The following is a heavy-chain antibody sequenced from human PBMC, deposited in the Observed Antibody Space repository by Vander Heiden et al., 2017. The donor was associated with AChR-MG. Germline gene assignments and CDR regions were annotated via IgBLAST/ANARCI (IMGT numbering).Heavy chain of an antibody. Sequence: QVQLVESGGGVVQPGRSLRLSCAASGFTFSSYGMHWVRQAPGKGLEWVAVIWYDGSNKYYADSVKGRFTISRDNSKNTLYLQMNSLRAEDTAVYYCARDRPTMVRGVIKGIDYWGQGTLVTVSS. CDR1: GFTFSSYG. V-gene: IGHV3-33*01. J-gene: IGHJ4*02. D-gene: IGHD3-10*01. CDR2: IWYDGSNK. CDR3: ARDRPTMVRGVIKGIDY.